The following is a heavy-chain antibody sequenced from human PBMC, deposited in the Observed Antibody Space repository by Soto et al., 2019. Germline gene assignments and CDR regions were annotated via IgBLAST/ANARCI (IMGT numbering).Heavy chain of an antibody. V-gene: IGHV3-15*01. Sequence: GGSLRLSCAASGFAFTNAWMSWVRQAPGKALEWVGRIRSKIDGGTTDYAAPVKGRFTTSRDDSKNTLYLQMNSLKTEDTAVYYCAKEAARYLHIPAYNWFDPWGQGTLVTVSS. J-gene: IGHJ5*02. D-gene: IGHD3-9*01. CDR1: GFAFTNAW. CDR2: IRSKIDGGTT. CDR3: AKEAARYLHIPAYNWFDP.